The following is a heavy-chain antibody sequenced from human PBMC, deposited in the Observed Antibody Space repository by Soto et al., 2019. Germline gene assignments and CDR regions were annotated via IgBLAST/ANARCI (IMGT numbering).Heavy chain of an antibody. V-gene: IGHV3-23*01. D-gene: IGHD3-3*01. CDR2: VSNGGETT. Sequence: EVQLLESGGGLVQPGGSLRLSCAASGFTFSNFALSWVRQAPGKGLEWVSAVSNGGETTFYADPVKGRFTISRDNSKNALYLQMNNLRAEDTAIYYCAKPLWGGSKDHYWGQGTLVTVSS. CDR1: GFTFSNFA. CDR3: AKPLWGGSKDHY. J-gene: IGHJ4*02.